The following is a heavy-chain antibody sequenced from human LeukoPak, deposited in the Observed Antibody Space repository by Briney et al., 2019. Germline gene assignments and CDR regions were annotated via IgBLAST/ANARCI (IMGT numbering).Heavy chain of an antibody. CDR2: INSDESST. Sequence: HPGGSLRLSCAASGFTFSNYWMHWVRHVPGKGLVWDSRINSDESSTNYADSVKGRFTISRDNAKNTLYLQVNSLRAEDTAVYYCAQVNVGVAYWGQGTLVTVSS. J-gene: IGHJ4*02. CDR3: AQVNVGVAY. V-gene: IGHV3-74*01. D-gene: IGHD1-26*01. CDR1: GFTFSNYW.